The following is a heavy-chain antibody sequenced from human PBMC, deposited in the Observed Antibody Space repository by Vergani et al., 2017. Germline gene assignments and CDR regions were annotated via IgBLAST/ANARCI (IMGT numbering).Heavy chain of an antibody. J-gene: IGHJ4*02. CDR3: ASRWFSGSWSFDF. Sequence: QVQLVESGGGVVQPGGSLRLSCSASGFPFSSYAIHWVRQAPCKGLEWLAFIEYDGSNKYYADSVKGRFTISRDDSKNTLYLRLNSLRTEDTAVYYCASRWFSGSWSFDFWGQGTLVTVSS. V-gene: IGHV3-30*02. CDR1: GFPFSSYA. CDR2: IEYDGSNK. D-gene: IGHD6-25*01.